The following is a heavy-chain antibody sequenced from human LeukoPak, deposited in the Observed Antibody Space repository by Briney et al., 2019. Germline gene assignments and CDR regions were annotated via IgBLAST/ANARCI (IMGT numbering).Heavy chain of an antibody. Sequence: GGSLRLSCVASGFTFTTYSLTWVRQAPGKGLEWVSSISSTSSYIYYADSVKGRFTLSRDNAKNSIYLQMDSLRAEDTAVYYCAKDQYDSSIFDYWGQGTLVTVSS. V-gene: IGHV3-21*01. CDR2: ISSTSSYI. CDR1: GFTFTTYS. D-gene: IGHD3-22*01. J-gene: IGHJ4*02. CDR3: AKDQYDSSIFDY.